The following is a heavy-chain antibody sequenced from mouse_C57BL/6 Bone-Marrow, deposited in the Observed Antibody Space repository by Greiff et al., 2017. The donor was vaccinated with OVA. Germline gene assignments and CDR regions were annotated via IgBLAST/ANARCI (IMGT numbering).Heavy chain of an antibody. CDR1: GYTFTSYW. Sequence: QVQLQQPGAELVKPGASVKLSCKASGYTFTSYWMHWVKQRPGQGLEWIGMIHPNSGSTNYNEKFKSKATLTVDKSSSTAYMQLSSLTSEDSAVYDCARLGTVPATRFAYWGQGTLVTVSA. J-gene: IGHJ3*01. CDR2: IHPNSGST. CDR3: ARLGTVPATRFAY. V-gene: IGHV1-64*01. D-gene: IGHD1-1*01.